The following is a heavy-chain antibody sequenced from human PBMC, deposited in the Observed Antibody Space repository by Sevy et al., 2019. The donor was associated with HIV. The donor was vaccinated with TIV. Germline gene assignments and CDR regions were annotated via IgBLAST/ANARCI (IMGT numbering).Heavy chain of an antibody. Sequence: GGSLRLSCAASGFTFSSYGMHWVRQAPGKGLEWVAFIRYDGSNKYYADSVKGRFTISRDNSKDTLYMQMYSLRAEDTAVDYGAKSFLGYCSSTSCFGYYFDYWGQGTLVTVSS. CDR2: IRYDGSNK. V-gene: IGHV3-30*02. J-gene: IGHJ4*02. CDR1: GFTFSSYG. CDR3: AKSFLGYCSSTSCFGYYFDY. D-gene: IGHD2-2*01.